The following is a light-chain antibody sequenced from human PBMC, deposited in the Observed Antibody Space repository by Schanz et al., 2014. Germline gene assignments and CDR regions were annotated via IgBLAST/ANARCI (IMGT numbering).Light chain of an antibody. CDR3: QHYGSSPDT. CDR1: QSIRSY. CDR2: GAS. Sequence: EIVLTQSPATLSLSPGERATLSCRASQSIRSYLAWYQQKPGQAPRLLIYGASSRATGIPDRFSGSGSGTDFTLTISRLEPEDFAVYYCQHYGSSPDTFGQGTRLELK. J-gene: IGKJ5*01. V-gene: IGKV3-20*01.